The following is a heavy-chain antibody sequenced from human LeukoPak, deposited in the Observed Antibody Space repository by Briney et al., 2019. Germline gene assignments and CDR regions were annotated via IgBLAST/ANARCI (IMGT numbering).Heavy chain of an antibody. J-gene: IGHJ4*02. V-gene: IGHV1-69*13. D-gene: IGHD4-17*01. Sequence: ASVKVSCKASGGTFSTYAISWVRQAPGQGLEWMGGIIPIFGTSNYAQNFQGRVTITADESTSTAYMELSSLRSEDTAVYYCARSSSVTTIDYWGQGTLFTVSS. CDR1: GGTFSTYA. CDR3: ARSSSVTTIDY. CDR2: IIPIFGTS.